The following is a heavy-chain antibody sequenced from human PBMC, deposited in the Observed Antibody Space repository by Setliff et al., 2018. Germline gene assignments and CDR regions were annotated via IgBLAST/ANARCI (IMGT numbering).Heavy chain of an antibody. CDR2: IHYSGST. Sequence: LSLTCTVSGGSISSGTYYWGWIRQPPGKGLEWIGSIHYSGSTYYNPSLKSRVSVSVDTSKNQFSLKLSSVTAADTAVYYCAKHDGRSSFDYWGQGTLVTVSS. CDR1: GGSISSGTYY. CDR3: AKHDGRSSFDY. D-gene: IGHD6-6*01. V-gene: IGHV4-39*01. J-gene: IGHJ4*02.